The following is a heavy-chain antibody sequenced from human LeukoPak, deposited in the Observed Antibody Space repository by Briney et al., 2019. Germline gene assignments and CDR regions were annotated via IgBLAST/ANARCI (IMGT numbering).Heavy chain of an antibody. Sequence: GGSLRLSCAASGFTFSDYFMSWVRQAPGKGLEWLSYINGRGNYVDYAESLKGRITISRDNAKNSLYLQMNSLRAEDTAVYYCAKGRSYYDFWSGYYLFDYWGQGTLVTVSS. D-gene: IGHD3-3*01. CDR2: INGRGNYV. CDR3: AKGRSYYDFWSGYYLFDY. V-gene: IGHV3-11*06. CDR1: GFTFSDYF. J-gene: IGHJ4*02.